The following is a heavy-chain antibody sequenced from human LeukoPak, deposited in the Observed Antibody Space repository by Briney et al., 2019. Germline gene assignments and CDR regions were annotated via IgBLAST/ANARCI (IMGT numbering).Heavy chain of an antibody. CDR3: AEMGATIFPYYFDY. V-gene: IGHV3-23*01. CDR1: GFTFSSNA. Sequence: GGSLRLSCAASGFTFSSNAMNWVRQAPGKGLEWVSGITGSGDSTYYADSVKGRFTISRDNSKNTLYLQMNSLRAEDTAVYYCAEMGATIFPYYFDYWGQGTLVTVSS. CDR2: ITGSGDST. J-gene: IGHJ4*02. D-gene: IGHD1-26*01.